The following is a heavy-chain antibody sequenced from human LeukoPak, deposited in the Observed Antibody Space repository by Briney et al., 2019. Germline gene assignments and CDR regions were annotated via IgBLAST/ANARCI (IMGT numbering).Heavy chain of an antibody. CDR2: ISGSGGST. V-gene: IGHV3-23*01. Sequence: GGSLRLSCAASGFAFSSYAMSWVRQAPGKGLEWVSAISGSGGSTYYADSVKGRFTISRDNSKNTLYLQMNSLRAEDTAVYYCAKDQDYYDSSGYYYWGQGTLVTVSS. CDR1: GFAFSSYA. J-gene: IGHJ4*02. CDR3: AKDQDYYDSSGYYY. D-gene: IGHD3-22*01.